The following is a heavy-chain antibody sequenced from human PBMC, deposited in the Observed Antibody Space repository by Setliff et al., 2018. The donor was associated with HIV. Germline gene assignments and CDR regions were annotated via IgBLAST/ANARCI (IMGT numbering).Heavy chain of an antibody. Sequence: SDTLSLTCTVSGGSTSNEYWSWIRQPPGKGLEWIGYIYDSGSPKYNPSLKSRVTISKDTSKSQISLKLTSVTAADTAMYHCARGYYFDSSGYYQRGDVFDIWGQGTMVTVSS. D-gene: IGHD3-22*01. V-gene: IGHV4-59*07. J-gene: IGHJ3*02. CDR2: IYDSGSP. CDR3: ARGYYFDSSGYYQRGDVFDI. CDR1: GGSTSNEY.